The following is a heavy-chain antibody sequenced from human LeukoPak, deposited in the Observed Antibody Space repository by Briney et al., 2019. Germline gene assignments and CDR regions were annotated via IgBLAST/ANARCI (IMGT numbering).Heavy chain of an antibody. CDR2: IKQDGSEK. V-gene: IGHV3-7*01. CDR3: ARWAVAGILDINWFDP. D-gene: IGHD6-19*01. CDR1: GFTFSSYW. Sequence: QTGGSLRLSCAASGFTFSSYWMSWVRQAPGKGLEWVANIKQDGSEKYYVDSVKGRFTISRDNAKNSLYLQMNSLRAEDTAVYYCARWAVAGILDINWFDPWGQGTLVTVSS. J-gene: IGHJ5*02.